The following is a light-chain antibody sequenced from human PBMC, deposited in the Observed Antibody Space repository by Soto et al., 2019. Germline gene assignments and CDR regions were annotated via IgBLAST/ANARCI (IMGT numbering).Light chain of an antibody. CDR3: QQYNSYSPT. Sequence: DIQMTQSPSTLSASVGDRVTITCRASQSISGGLAWYQQKAGKAPNLLIYKASRLESGVPSRFSGSGSETEFTLTISGLQPGDSATYYCQQYNSYSPTFGQGTKVEVK. J-gene: IGKJ1*01. V-gene: IGKV1-5*03. CDR1: QSISGG. CDR2: KAS.